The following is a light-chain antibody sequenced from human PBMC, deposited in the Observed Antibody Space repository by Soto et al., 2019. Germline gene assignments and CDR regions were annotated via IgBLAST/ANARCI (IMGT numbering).Light chain of an antibody. CDR1: QSVTSK. CDR2: GAS. CDR3: QQHNNWPYT. Sequence: EIVMTQSPATLSVSPGERATLSCRASQSVTSKLAWYQQRPGQPPRVLIWGASNGVSGLPARFSGSGSGTQFTITISSLQSEDFAVYYCQQHNNWPYTFGQGTNLELK. V-gene: IGKV3-15*01. J-gene: IGKJ2*01.